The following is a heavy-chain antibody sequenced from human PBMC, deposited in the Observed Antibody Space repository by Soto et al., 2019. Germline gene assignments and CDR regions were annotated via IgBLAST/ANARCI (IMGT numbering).Heavy chain of an antibody. D-gene: IGHD3-3*01. CDR3: ARGPRGLRFLEWSRREYYYYYMDV. CDR2: INPSGGST. J-gene: IGHJ6*03. CDR1: GYTFTSYY. V-gene: IGHV1-46*01. Sequence: ASVKVSCKASGYTFTSYYMHWVRQAPGQGLEWMGIINPSGGSTSYAQKFQGRVTITRDTSASTAYMELSSLRSEDTAVYYCARGPRGLRFLEWSRREYYYYYMDVWGKGTTVTVSS.